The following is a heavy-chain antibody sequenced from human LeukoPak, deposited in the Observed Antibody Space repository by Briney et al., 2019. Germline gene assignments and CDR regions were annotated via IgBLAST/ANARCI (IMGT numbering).Heavy chain of an antibody. CDR1: GSTFSNYW. J-gene: IGHJ4*02. V-gene: IGHV3-74*01. CDR3: ALPLRDGDFYFDY. Sequence: GGSLRLSCAASGSTFSNYWMHWVRQAPGKGLVWVSRINRDGRSTNYADSVKGRFTTSRDNAKNTVFLQMNSLRAEDTAVYYCALPLRDGDFYFDYWGQGALVTVSS. CDR2: INRDGRST. D-gene: IGHD4-17*01.